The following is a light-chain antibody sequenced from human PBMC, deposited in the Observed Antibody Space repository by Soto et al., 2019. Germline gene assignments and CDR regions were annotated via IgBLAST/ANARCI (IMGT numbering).Light chain of an antibody. CDR2: DVS. Sequence: QSALTQPRSVSGSPGQSVTISCTGTSSDVGGYNYVSWYQQHPGKASKLMIYDVSKRPSGVPDRFSGSKSGNTASLTISGLQAEDEADYYCCSYAGSVVSGGGTKLTVL. J-gene: IGLJ2*01. CDR1: SSDVGGYNY. CDR3: CSYAGSVV. V-gene: IGLV2-11*01.